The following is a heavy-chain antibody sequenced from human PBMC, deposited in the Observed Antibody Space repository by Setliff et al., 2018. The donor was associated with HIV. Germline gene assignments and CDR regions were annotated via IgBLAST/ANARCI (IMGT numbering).Heavy chain of an antibody. CDR3: ARQDHSSVNTGSLYAFDA. CDR2: VRPYNADK. D-gene: IGHD2-8*02. Sequence: ASVKVSCKASGFTFSDYYMHWVRQAPGQGLEWMGWVRPYNADKNYAQKFQGRVTMTSDTSISTAYLELSGLTSDDTAVYYCARQDHSSVNTGSLYAFDAWGQGTMVTVSS. CDR1: GFTFSDYY. V-gene: IGHV1-2*02. J-gene: IGHJ3*01.